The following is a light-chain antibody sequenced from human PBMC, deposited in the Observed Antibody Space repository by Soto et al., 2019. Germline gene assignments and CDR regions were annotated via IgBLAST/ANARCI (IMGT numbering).Light chain of an antibody. CDR3: QTWGTGIQV. J-gene: IGLJ3*02. Sequence: QSVLTQSPSASASLGASGKLTCTLSSGHRSYAIAWHQQQPEKGPRYLMKLNSDGSHSKGDGIPDRFSGSSSGAERYLTISSLQSQDEADYYCQTWGTGIQVFGGGTKLTVL. CDR2: LNSDGSH. CDR1: SGHRSYA. V-gene: IGLV4-69*01.